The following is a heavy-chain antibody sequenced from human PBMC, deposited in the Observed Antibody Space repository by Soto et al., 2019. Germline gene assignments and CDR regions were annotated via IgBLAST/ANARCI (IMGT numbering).Heavy chain of an antibody. Sequence: QLQLQESGSGLVKPSQTLSLTCAVSGGSISSGGYSWSWIRQPPGKGLEWIGYIYHSGSTSYNPALKSRVTISVDRSKNQFSLKLSSVTAAATAVYYCARTQTTMTSYDYWGQGTLGTVS. CDR2: IYHSGST. D-gene: IGHD4-17*01. CDR1: GGSISSGGYS. J-gene: IGHJ4*02. V-gene: IGHV4-30-2*01. CDR3: ARTQTTMTSYDY.